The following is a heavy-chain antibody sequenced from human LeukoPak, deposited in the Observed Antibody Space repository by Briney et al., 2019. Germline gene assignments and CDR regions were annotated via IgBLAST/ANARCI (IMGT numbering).Heavy chain of an antibody. V-gene: IGHV3-30*04. CDR2: MSFDVNNK. CDR3: ARGYCTSSSCYNDY. Sequence: GGSLRLSCVTSGFTFSSYAFHWVRQAPGKGLEWVATMSFDVNNKYYADSVRGRFTISRDNSKNTLYLQINSLGAEDTAVYPCARGYCTSSSCYNDYWGQGTLVTVSS. D-gene: IGHD2-2*02. J-gene: IGHJ4*02. CDR1: GFTFSSYA.